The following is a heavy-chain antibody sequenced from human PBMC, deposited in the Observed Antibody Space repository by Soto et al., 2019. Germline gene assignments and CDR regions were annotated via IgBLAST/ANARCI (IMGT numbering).Heavy chain of an antibody. CDR2: INLDGSEK. V-gene: IGHV3-7*05. CDR3: ARDGSTSWYSYDYHGMDV. J-gene: IGHJ6*02. Sequence: PWGSLRLSCAASGFTFRTYWLSWVRQVPGKGLEWVANINLDGSEKNYVDSVKGRFTISRDNARNSLYLQMSSLRAEDTALYYCARDGSTSWYSYDYHGMDVWGQGTTVTVSS. D-gene: IGHD5-18*01. CDR1: GFTFRTYW.